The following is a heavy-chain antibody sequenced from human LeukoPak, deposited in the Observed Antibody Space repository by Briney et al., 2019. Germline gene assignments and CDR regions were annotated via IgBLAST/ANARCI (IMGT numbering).Heavy chain of an antibody. CDR1: GFTFSSYS. V-gene: IGHV3-48*01. CDR3: ARDRGGYSSSSDAFDI. D-gene: IGHD6-13*01. CDR2: ISSSSSTI. Sequence: GGSLRLSCAASGFTFSSYSMNWVRQAPGKGLEWVSYISSSSSTIYYADSVKGRFTISRDNAKNSLYLQMNSLRAGDTAAYYCARDRGGYSSSSDAFDIWGQGTMVTVSS. J-gene: IGHJ3*02.